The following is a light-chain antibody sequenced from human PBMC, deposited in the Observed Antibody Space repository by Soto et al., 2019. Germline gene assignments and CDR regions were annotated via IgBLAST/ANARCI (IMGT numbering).Light chain of an antibody. V-gene: IGLV2-8*01. Sequence: QSALTQPPSASGSPGQSVTISCTGTSSDVGGYHYVSWYQQHPGKAPKLIIYEVTKRPSGVPDRFSGSKSGNTASLTVSGLQAADEADYCCSSYAGSNNYVFGTGNKLTVL. CDR1: SSDVGGYHY. CDR3: SSYAGSNNYV. CDR2: EVT. J-gene: IGLJ1*01.